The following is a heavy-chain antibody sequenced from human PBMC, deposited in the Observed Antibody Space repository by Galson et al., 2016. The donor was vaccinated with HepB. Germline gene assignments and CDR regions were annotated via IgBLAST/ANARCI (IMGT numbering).Heavy chain of an antibody. V-gene: IGHV4-59*01. J-gene: IGHJ4*02. CDR1: GGSITDYR. CDR2: FYGSGIT. D-gene: IGHD3-22*01. Sequence: SETLSLTCSVSGGSITDYRWSWIRQPPGKGLEWIGYFYGSGITDYKPSLKSRVTLSVDTSKNQFSLKLSSMTAADTAVYYCARSGTYYIFDFWGQGTLVTVSS. CDR3: ARSGTYYIFDF.